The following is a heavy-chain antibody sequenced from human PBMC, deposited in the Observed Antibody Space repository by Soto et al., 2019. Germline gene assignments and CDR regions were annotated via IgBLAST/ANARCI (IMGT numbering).Heavy chain of an antibody. CDR2: IYYSGST. V-gene: IGHV4-59*08. CDR3: ARLGYSSSWYREDNWFDP. Sequence: SETLSLTCTVSGGSISSYYWSWIRQPPGKGLEWIGYIYYSGSTNYNPSLKSRVTISVDTSKNQFSLKLSSVTAADTAVYYCARLGYSSSWYREDNWFDPWGQGIRVTVAS. J-gene: IGHJ5*02. CDR1: GGSISSYY. D-gene: IGHD6-13*01.